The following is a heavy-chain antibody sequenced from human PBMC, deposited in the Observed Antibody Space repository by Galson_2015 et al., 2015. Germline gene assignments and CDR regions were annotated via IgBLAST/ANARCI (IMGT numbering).Heavy chain of an antibody. CDR1: GFTFSSYA. CDR2: IWYDGSNK. CDR3: ARDQDYGGSPFDY. Sequence: SLRLSCAASGFTFSSYAMHWVRQAPGKGLEWVAVIWYDGSNKYYADSVKGRFTISRDNSKNTLYLQMNSLRAEDTAVYYCARDQDYGGSPFDYWGQGTLVTVSS. V-gene: IGHV3-33*01. J-gene: IGHJ4*02. D-gene: IGHD4-23*01.